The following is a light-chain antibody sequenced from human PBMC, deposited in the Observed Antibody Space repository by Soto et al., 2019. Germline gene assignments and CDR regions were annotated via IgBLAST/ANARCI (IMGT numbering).Light chain of an antibody. Sequence: VVLTPSPVTLSLSPGERATLSCRASQSFRGLLAWYQQQPGQAPRLLIYDAYNGDTGNPPRFSGSGSGTYFTHTVSSLEPEVSPGFYCQQRLLWPILVGQGTRLEIK. J-gene: IGKJ5*01. V-gene: IGKV3-11*01. CDR3: QQRLLWPIL. CDR1: QSFRGL. CDR2: DAY.